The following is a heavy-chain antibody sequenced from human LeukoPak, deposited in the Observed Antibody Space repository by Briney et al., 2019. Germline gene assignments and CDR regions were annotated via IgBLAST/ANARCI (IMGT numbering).Heavy chain of an antibody. CDR1: AFTFSSHW. Sequence: GGSLRLSCAASAFTFSSHWMNWVRQAPGKGLEWVANIKQDGSEKYYVESVKGRFTISRDNAKNSLYLQMNSLRAEDTAVYYCARARYLASWGQGTLVTVSS. CDR3: ARARYLAS. J-gene: IGHJ4*02. CDR2: IKQDGSEK. V-gene: IGHV3-7*01.